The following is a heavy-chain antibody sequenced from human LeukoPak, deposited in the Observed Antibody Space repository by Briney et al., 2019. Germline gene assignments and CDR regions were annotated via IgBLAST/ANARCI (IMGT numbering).Heavy chain of an antibody. Sequence: PGGSLRLSCAASGFTFSSYSMNWVRQAPGKGLEWVSAISGSGGSTYYADSVKGRFTISRDNSKNTLYLQMNSLRAEDTAVYYCAKDVWYSGSSDFDYWGQGTLVTVSS. D-gene: IGHD1-26*01. J-gene: IGHJ4*02. CDR1: GFTFSSYS. CDR3: AKDVWYSGSSDFDY. V-gene: IGHV3-23*01. CDR2: ISGSGGST.